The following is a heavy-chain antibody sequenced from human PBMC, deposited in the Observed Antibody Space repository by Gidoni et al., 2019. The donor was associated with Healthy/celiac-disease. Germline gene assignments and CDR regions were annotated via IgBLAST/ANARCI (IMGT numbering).Heavy chain of an antibody. D-gene: IGHD3-10*01. Sequence: VQLVQSGAEVKKPGSSVTVSCKASGGTFTSYAISWVRQAPGQGLEWMGGIIPIFGTANYAQKFQGRVTITADESTSTAYMELSSLRSEDTAVYYCARDLSRAKDYYGSGTPLYGMDVWGQGTTVTVSS. J-gene: IGHJ6*02. CDR1: GGTFTSYA. CDR3: ARDLSRAKDYYGSGTPLYGMDV. V-gene: IGHV1-69*01. CDR2: IIPIFGTA.